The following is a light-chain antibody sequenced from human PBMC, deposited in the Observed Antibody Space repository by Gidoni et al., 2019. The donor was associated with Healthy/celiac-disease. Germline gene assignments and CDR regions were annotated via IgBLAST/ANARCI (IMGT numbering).Light chain of an antibody. Sequence: GERATLSCRASQSVSSSYLAWYQQKPGQAPRLLIYGASSRATGIPDRFSGSGSGTDFTLTISRLEPEDFAVYYCQQYGSSPWTFGQGTKVESK. V-gene: IGKV3-20*01. CDR3: QQYGSSPWT. CDR2: GAS. J-gene: IGKJ1*01. CDR1: QSVSSSY.